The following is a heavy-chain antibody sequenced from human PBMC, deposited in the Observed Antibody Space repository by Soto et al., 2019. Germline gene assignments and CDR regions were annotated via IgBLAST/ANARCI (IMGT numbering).Heavy chain of an antibody. J-gene: IGHJ6*02. V-gene: IGHV4-31*03. D-gene: IGHD3-10*01. CDR1: GGSISSGGYY. CDR2: IYYSGST. Sequence: SETLSLTCTVSGGSISSGGYYWSWIRQHPGKGLEWIGDIYYSGSTYNNPSLKSRVTISVDTSKNQFSLKLSSVTAADTAVYYCARDPGAIRRQPYGMDVWGQGTTVTVSS. CDR3: ARDPGAIRRQPYGMDV.